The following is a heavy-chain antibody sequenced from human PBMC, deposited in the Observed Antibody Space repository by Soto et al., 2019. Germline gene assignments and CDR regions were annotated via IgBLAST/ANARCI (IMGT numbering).Heavy chain of an antibody. Sequence: GGSLRLSCAASGFTFSSYSMNWVRQAPGKGLEWVSSISSSSSYMYYADSVKGRFTISRDNAKNSLYLQMNSLRAEDTAVYYCARDRRTYYDILEDYGMDVWGQGTTVTVSS. CDR3: ARDRRTYYDILEDYGMDV. D-gene: IGHD3-9*01. V-gene: IGHV3-21*01. CDR1: GFTFSSYS. J-gene: IGHJ6*02. CDR2: ISSSSSYM.